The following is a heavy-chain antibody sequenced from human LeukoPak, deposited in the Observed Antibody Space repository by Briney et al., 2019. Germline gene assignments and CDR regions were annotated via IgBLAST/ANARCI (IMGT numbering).Heavy chain of an antibody. J-gene: IGHJ5*02. CDR2: INPNSGGT. D-gene: IGHD3-9*01. Sequence: ASVTVSCKASGYTFTGYYMHWVRQAPGQGLEWMGWINPNSGGTNYAQKFQGRVTMTRDTSISTAYMELSRLRSDDTAVYYCARGLWLTSSYNWFDPWGQGTLVTVSS. CDR3: ARGLWLTSSYNWFDP. CDR1: GYTFTGYY. V-gene: IGHV1-2*02.